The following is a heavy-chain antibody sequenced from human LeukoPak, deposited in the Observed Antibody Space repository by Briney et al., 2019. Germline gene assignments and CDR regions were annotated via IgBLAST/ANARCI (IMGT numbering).Heavy chain of an antibody. V-gene: IGHV1-2*02. Sequence: ASVKVSCKASGYTFTSYYMHWVRQAPGQGLEWMGIINPSGGGTNYAQKFQGRVTMTRDTSISTAYMELSRLRSDDTAVYYCARLHDYGDYAIRWYYFDYWGQGTLVTVSS. CDR3: ARLHDYGDYAIRWYYFDY. CDR2: INPSGGGT. CDR1: GYTFTSYY. J-gene: IGHJ4*02. D-gene: IGHD4-17*01.